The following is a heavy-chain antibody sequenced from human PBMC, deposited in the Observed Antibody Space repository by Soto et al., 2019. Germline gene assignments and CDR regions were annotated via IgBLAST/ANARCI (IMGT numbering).Heavy chain of an antibody. CDR1: GFSLSTSGVG. Sequence: QITLKESGPTLVKPTQTLTLTCTFSGFSLSTSGVGVGWIRQPPGKALEWLALIYWDDDKRYSPSLKSRLTITKDTAKHPVVVTMTNMEPVDTATYCCAHSPYSSGPDPFDPWGQGTLVTVSS. V-gene: IGHV2-5*02. J-gene: IGHJ5*02. CDR2: IYWDDDK. CDR3: AHSPYSSGPDPFDP. D-gene: IGHD6-19*01.